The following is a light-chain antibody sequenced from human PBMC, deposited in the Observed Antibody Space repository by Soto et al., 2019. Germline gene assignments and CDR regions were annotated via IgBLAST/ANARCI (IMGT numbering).Light chain of an antibody. CDR1: QNISSW. CDR2: DAS. Sequence: DIQMTQSPSDMFASVGDRVTITCRASQNISSWLAWYSQKAGKAPKSLIYDASSLESGVPSRMSGSGSGTEFTLTITNLQPDDSATCLCQDQKGVLSGKIGQGTRLDI. V-gene: IGKV1-5*01. J-gene: IGKJ5*01. CDR3: QDQKGVLSGK.